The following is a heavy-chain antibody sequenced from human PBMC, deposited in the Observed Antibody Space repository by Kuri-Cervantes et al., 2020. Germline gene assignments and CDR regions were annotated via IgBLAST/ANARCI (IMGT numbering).Heavy chain of an antibody. D-gene: IGHD2-15*01. CDR2: INHSGST. J-gene: IGHJ4*02. CDR1: GGSFSDYL. V-gene: IGHV4-34*01. CDR3: ARDSEYCSGGSCYSA. Sequence: SETLSLTCAVYGGSFSDYLWSWVRQSPGEGLEWIGEINHSGSTNYNPSLKSRVTISVDTSKNQFSLKLSSVTAADTAAYYCARDSEYCSGGSCYSAWGQGTLVTVSS.